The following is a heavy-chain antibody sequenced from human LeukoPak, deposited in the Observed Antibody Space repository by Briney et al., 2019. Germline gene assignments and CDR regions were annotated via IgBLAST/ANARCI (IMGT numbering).Heavy chain of an antibody. D-gene: IGHD2-2*01. V-gene: IGHV3-15*01. Sequence: GGSLRLSCAGSGFTFGSYGMHWFRQTPGKGLEWVGRIKSKTDGGTTDYAAPVKGRFTISRDDSKNTLYLQMNSLKTEDTAVYYCTTRCSNPSCKYFDYWGQGTLVTVSS. J-gene: IGHJ4*02. CDR3: TTRCSNPSCKYFDY. CDR1: GFTFGSYG. CDR2: IKSKTDGGTT.